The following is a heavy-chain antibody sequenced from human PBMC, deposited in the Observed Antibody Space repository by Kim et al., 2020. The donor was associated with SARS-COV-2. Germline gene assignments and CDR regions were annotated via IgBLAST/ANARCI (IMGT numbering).Heavy chain of an antibody. V-gene: IGHV4-34*01. CDR3: VRTRCDVELRDY. D-gene: IGHD1-7*01. CDR2: INHSGST. CDR1: GGSFSGYY. J-gene: IGHJ4*02. Sequence: SETLSLTCAVYGGSFSGYYWSWIRQPPGKGLEWIGEINHSGSTNYNPSLKSRVTISVDTSKNQFSLKLSSVTAADTAVYYCVRTRCDVELRDYWGQGTLVTVSS.